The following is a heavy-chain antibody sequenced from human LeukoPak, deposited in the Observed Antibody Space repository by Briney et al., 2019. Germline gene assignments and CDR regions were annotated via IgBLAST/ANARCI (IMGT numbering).Heavy chain of an antibody. Sequence: GASVKVSCKASGYTFTSYDINRVRQATGQGLEWMGWMNPNSGNTGYAQKFQGRVTMTRNTSISTAYMELGSLRSEDTAAYYCAREGITGTTGFDYWGQGTLVTVSS. CDR1: GYTFTSYD. D-gene: IGHD1-7*01. V-gene: IGHV1-8*01. CDR2: MNPNSGNT. J-gene: IGHJ4*02. CDR3: AREGITGTTGFDY.